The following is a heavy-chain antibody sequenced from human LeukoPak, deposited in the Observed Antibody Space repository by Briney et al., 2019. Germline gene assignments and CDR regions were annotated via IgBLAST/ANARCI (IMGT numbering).Heavy chain of an antibody. CDR2: INPSGGST. V-gene: IGHV1-46*01. CDR3: ARPKGTDFWSGYLDY. CDR1: GYTFTSYY. J-gene: IGHJ4*02. D-gene: IGHD3-3*01. Sequence: SVKVSCKASGYTFTSYYMHWVRQAPGQGLEWMGVINPSGGSTSYAQKFQGRVTMTRDTSTSTVYMEPSSLRSEDTAVYYCARPKGTDFWSGYLDYWGQGTLVTVSS.